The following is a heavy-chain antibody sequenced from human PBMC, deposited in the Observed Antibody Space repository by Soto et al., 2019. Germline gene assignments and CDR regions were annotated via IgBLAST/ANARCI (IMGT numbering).Heavy chain of an antibody. CDR1: GYTFTSYA. V-gene: IGHV7-4-1*01. D-gene: IGHD6-13*01. CDR2: INTNTGNP. CDR3: ARDLKKQLENWFDP. Sequence: QVQLVQSGSELKKPGASVKVSCKASGYTFTSYAMNWVRQAPGQGLEWMGWINTNTGNPTYAQGFTGRFVFSLDTSVSTAYLQICSLKAEDTAVYCCARDLKKQLENWFDPWGQGTLVTVSS. J-gene: IGHJ5*02.